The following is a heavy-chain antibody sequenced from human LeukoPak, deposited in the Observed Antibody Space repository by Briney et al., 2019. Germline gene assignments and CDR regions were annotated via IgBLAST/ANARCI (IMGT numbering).Heavy chain of an antibody. CDR3: AKGPTMTLWF. V-gene: IGHV3-21*04. J-gene: IGHJ4*02. CDR1: GFTSSSYS. Sequence: PGGSLRLSCAASGFTSSSYSMNWVRQAPRKGLEWVSSISSRSSYIYYADSVKGRFTISRDNSKNTLYLQMNSLRAEDTAVYYCAKGPTMTLWFWGQGTLVTVSS. D-gene: IGHD3-22*01. CDR2: ISSRSSYI.